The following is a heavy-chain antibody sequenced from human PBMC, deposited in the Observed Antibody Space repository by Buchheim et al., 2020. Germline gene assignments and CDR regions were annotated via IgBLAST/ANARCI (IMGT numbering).Heavy chain of an antibody. Sequence: EVQLVQSGAEVKKPGESLRISCKGSGYSFTSFWISWVRQMPGKGLEWMGRIDPSDSYTNYSPSFQGHVPIPADKSLSTAYPQWNSLKASDTAMYYCARHPNRYQLQPLYYYYYGMDVWGQGTT. V-gene: IGHV5-10-1*03. CDR1: GYSFTSFW. D-gene: IGHD2-2*01. CDR3: ARHPNRYQLQPLYYYYYGMDV. J-gene: IGHJ6*02. CDR2: IDPSDSYT.